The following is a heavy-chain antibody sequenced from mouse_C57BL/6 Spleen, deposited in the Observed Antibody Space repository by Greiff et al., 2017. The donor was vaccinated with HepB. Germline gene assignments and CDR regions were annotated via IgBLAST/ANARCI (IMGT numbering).Heavy chain of an antibody. J-gene: IGHJ2*01. D-gene: IGHD1-1*01. Sequence: VKLMESGPELVKPGASVKISCKASGYAFSSSWMNWVKQRPGKGLEWIGRIYPGDGDTNYNGKFKGKATLTADKSSSTAYMQLSSLTSEDSAVYFCARLYYGSSLYYFDYWGQGTTLTVSS. CDR1: GYAFSSSW. CDR2: IYPGDGDT. V-gene: IGHV1-82*01. CDR3: ARLYYGSSLYYFDY.